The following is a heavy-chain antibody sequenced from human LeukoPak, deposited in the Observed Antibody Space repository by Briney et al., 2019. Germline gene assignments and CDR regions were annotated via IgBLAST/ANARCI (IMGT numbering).Heavy chain of an antibody. CDR2: IYYSGST. CDR3: ARDGSDYGDLTPYFDY. CDR1: GGSISSYY. J-gene: IGHJ4*02. V-gene: IGHV4-59*01. D-gene: IGHD4-17*01. Sequence: SETLSLTCTVSGGSISSYYWGWIRQPPGKGLEWIGYIYYSGSTNYNPSLKSRVTISVDTSKNQFSLKLSSVTAADTAVYYCARDGSDYGDLTPYFDYWGQGTLVTVSS.